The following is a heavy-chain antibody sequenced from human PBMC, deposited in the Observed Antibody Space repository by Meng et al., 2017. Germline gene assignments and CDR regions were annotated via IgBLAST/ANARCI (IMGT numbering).Heavy chain of an antibody. CDR1: GGTFSSYA. D-gene: IGHD2-21*02. V-gene: IGHV1-69*01. J-gene: IGHJ5*02. Sequence: GPLVQVGVGVKKPGSSVKVSCKASGGTFSSYAISWVRQAPGQGLEWMGGIIPIFGTANYAQKFQGRVTITADESTSTAYMELSSLRSEDTAVYYCAREIAAAYCGGDCYLWGQGTLVTVSS. CDR2: IIPIFGTA. CDR3: AREIAAAYCGGDCYL.